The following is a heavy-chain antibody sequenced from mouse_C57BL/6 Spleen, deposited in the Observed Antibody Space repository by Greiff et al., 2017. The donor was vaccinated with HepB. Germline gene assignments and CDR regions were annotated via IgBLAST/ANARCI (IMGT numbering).Heavy chain of an antibody. CDR3: ARQDDYGDAMDY. CDR1: GFTFSSYG. Sequence: DVKLVESGGDLVKPGGSLKLSCAASGFTFSSYGMSWVRQTPDKRLEWVATISSGGSYTYYPDSVKGRFTISRDNAKNTLYLQMSSLKSEDTAMYYCARQDDYGDAMDYWGQGTSVTVSS. CDR2: ISSGGSYT. J-gene: IGHJ4*01. D-gene: IGHD2-4*01. V-gene: IGHV5-6*02.